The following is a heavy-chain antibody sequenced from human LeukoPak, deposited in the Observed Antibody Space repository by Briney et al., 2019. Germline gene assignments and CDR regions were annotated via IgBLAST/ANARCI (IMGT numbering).Heavy chain of an antibody. CDR2: TYYRSKWYN. J-gene: IGHJ5*02. Sequence: SQTLSLTCAISGDSVSSNSAAWNWIRQSPSRGLEWLGRTYYRSKWYNDYAVSVKSRITINPDTSKNHFSLQLNSVTPEDTAVYYCARAGSSSGWYGNWFDPWGQGTLVTVSS. CDR1: GDSVSSNSAA. V-gene: IGHV6-1*01. CDR3: ARAGSSSGWYGNWFDP. D-gene: IGHD6-19*01.